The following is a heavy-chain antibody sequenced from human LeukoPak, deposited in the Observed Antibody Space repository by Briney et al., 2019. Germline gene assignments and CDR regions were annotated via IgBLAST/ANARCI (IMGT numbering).Heavy chain of an antibody. J-gene: IGHJ4*02. D-gene: IGHD1-1*01. CDR2: ISGSGDST. V-gene: IGHV3-23*01. CDR1: EFTSSSYD. CDR3: AKNTRLGTTGEVDY. Sequence: HAGGSLRLSCAASEFTSSSYDMTWVRQAPGKGLEWVSAISGSGDSTYYADSVKGRFTISRDNSRNTLYLQMNSLRAEDTAVYYCAKNTRLGTTGEVDYWGQGTLVSVSS.